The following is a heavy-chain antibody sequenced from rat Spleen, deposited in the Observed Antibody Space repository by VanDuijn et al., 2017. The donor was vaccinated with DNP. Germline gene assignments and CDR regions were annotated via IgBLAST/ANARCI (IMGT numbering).Heavy chain of an antibody. V-gene: IGHV2-30*01. CDR3: ARDWDGYNIDY. CDR1: GFSLTTHH. Sequence: QVQLKESGPGPVQPSETLSLTCTVSGFSLTTHHVHWVRQPSGKGLEWMGIIGTGGSTEYNSALKSRLSISRDTSKNQIFLKMNSLQTEDSATYYCARDWDGYNIDYWGQGLMVTVSS. CDR2: IGTGGST. D-gene: IGHD4-1*01. J-gene: IGHJ2*01.